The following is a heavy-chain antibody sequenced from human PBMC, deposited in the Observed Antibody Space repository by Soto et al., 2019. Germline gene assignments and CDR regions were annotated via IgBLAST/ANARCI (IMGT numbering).Heavy chain of an antibody. V-gene: IGHV1-24*01. CDR2: FDPEDGET. Sequence: ASVKVSCKPSGYTLTELSRHWVRQAPGKGLEWVGGFDPEDGETIYAQNFPGRVTATEETRTETASVDRGTLGSEYTALYYWAARATVGTYYYYGLDVRSQCITVTVSS. D-gene: IGHD4-17*01. CDR1: GYTLTELS. CDR3: AARATVGTYYYYGLDV. J-gene: IGHJ6*02.